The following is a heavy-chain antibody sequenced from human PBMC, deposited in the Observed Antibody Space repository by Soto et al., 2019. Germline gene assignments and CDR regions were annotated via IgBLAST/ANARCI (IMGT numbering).Heavy chain of an antibody. CDR3: AKKVIPAAMGYYYGMDV. CDR1: GFTFSSYG. D-gene: IGHD2-2*01. V-gene: IGHV3-23*01. J-gene: IGHJ6*02. CDR2: ISGSGGST. Sequence: GGSLRLSCAASGFTFSSYGMHWVRQAPGKGLEWVSAISGSGGSTYYADSVKGRFTISRDNSKNTLYLQMNSLRAEDTAVYYCAKKVIPAAMGYYYGMDVWGQGTTVTVSS.